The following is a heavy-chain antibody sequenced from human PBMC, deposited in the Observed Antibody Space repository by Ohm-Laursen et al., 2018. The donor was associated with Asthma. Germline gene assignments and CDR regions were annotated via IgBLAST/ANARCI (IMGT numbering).Heavy chain of an antibody. CDR1: GYTFTSYY. CDR2: INPSGGST. J-gene: IGHJ4*02. V-gene: IGHV1-46*01. D-gene: IGHD2-21*02. CDR3: ARATFSTYCGGDCYYFDY. Sequence: ATVKISCKASGYTFTSYYMHWVRQAPGQGLEWMGIINPSGGSTSYAQKFQGRVTVTSDTSTSTVYMELSSLRSEDTAVYYCARATFSTYCGGDCYYFDYWGQGTLVTVSS.